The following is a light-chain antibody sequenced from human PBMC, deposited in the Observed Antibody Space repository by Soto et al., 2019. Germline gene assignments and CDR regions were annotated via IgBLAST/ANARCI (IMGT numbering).Light chain of an antibody. CDR1: QSISSW. Sequence: DIQMTQSPSTLSASVGDRVTITCRAGQSISSWLAWYQQKPGKAPKLLMYDASSLESGVPSRFSGSGSGTEFTLTISGLEPEDFAVYYCQQRSNWLISFGPGTKVDIK. CDR3: QQRSNWLIS. J-gene: IGKJ3*01. CDR2: DAS. V-gene: IGKV1-5*01.